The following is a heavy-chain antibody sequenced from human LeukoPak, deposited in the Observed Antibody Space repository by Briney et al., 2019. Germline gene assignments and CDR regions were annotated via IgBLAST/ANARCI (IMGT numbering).Heavy chain of an antibody. CDR2: IGHDGKYL. J-gene: IGHJ4*02. CDR1: GFNFGVYG. V-gene: IGHV3-33*01. Sequence: QPGTSLRLSCAASGFNFGVYGMHWVRQAPGKGLEWVGVIGHDGKYLKYVDSVRGRFTMSRDNSRNTLDLQMNGLRLEDTALYYCATHFGVGRYFDYCGQGTLVTVSS. CDR3: ATHFGVGRYFDY. D-gene: IGHD3-10*01.